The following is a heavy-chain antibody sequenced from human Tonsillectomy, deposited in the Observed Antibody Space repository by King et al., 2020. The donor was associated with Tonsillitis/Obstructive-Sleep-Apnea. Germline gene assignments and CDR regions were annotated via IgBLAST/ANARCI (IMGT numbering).Heavy chain of an antibody. CDR2: FIPILGIA. V-gene: IGHV1-69*10. CDR1: GGTSSSYS. Sequence: QLVQSGAEVKKPGSSVKVSCKASGGTSSSYSIGWVRQAPGQGLEWMGGFIPILGIANSAQKFQGRVTITADKSTSTAYMELSSLTSEDTAVYYCARCGTAAGRILNWFDPWGQGTLVTVSS. CDR3: ARCGTAAGRILNWFDP. J-gene: IGHJ5*02. D-gene: IGHD6-13*01.